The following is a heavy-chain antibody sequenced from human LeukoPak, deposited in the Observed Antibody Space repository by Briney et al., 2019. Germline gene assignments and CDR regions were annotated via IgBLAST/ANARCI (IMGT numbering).Heavy chain of an antibody. CDR1: GLSVTTNY. D-gene: IGHD3-3*01. V-gene: IGHV3-23*01. CDR2: ISGSGGST. Sequence: GGSLRLSCAASGLSVTTNYMTWVRQAPGKGLEWDSAISGSGGSTYYADSVKGRLTISRDNSKNTLYLQMNSLRAEDTAVYYCAKDPRYYDFWSGYYQDYWGQGTLVTVSS. J-gene: IGHJ4*02. CDR3: AKDPRYYDFWSGYYQDY.